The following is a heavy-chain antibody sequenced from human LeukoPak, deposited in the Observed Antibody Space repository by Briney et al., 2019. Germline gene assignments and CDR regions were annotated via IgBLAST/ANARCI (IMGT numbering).Heavy chain of an antibody. CDR1: GGSISSGGYY. CDR3: ARTLVVPAANYWFDP. Sequence: PSQTLSFTCTVSGGSISSGGYYWSWIRQHPGKGLEWIGYIYYSGSTYYNPSLKSRVTISVDTSKNQFSLKLSSVTAADTAVYYCARTLVVPAANYWFDPWGQGTLVTVSS. D-gene: IGHD2-2*01. CDR2: IYYSGST. J-gene: IGHJ5*02. V-gene: IGHV4-31*03.